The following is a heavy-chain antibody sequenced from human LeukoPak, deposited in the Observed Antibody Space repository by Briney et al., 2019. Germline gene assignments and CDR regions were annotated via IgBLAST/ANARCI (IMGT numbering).Heavy chain of an antibody. D-gene: IGHD6-19*01. CDR2: IYTSGGT. Sequence: SETLSLTCTVSGGSISSYYWSWIRQPPGKGLEWIGYIYTSGGTNYNPSLKSRVTISVDTSKNQFSLKLSSVTAADTAVYYCARQDGYSSGWPFDYWGQGTLVTVSS. J-gene: IGHJ4*02. CDR3: ARQDGYSSGWPFDY. V-gene: IGHV4-4*09. CDR1: GGSISSYY.